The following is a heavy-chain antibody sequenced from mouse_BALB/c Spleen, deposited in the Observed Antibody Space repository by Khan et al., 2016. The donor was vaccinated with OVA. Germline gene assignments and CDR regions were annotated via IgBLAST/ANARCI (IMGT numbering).Heavy chain of an antibody. CDR3: ARHGSTSWFGY. CDR2: IDPFNGGT. Sequence: VQLQQSGPELMKPGASVKISCKASGYSFTTYYIHWMKQSHGKTLEWIGYIDPFNGGTTYNQKFKGKATLTVDKSSSTAYMHLSSLTSEDSAVYYCARHGSTSWFGYWGQGTLVTVSA. D-gene: IGHD1-1*01. V-gene: IGHV1S135*01. J-gene: IGHJ3*02. CDR1: GYSFTTYY.